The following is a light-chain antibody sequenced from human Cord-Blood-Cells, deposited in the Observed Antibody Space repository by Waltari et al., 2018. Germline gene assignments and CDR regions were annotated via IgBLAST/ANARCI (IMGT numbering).Light chain of an antibody. Sequence: SYELTQPPSVSVSPGQTASITCSGAKLGDKYACWYQQKPGQSPVLVIYQDSKRPSGIPERFSGSNSGNTATLTISGTQAMDEADYYCQAWDSSTAVFGRGTKLTVL. V-gene: IGLV3-1*01. J-gene: IGLJ2*01. CDR3: QAWDSSTAV. CDR2: QDS. CDR1: KLGDKY.